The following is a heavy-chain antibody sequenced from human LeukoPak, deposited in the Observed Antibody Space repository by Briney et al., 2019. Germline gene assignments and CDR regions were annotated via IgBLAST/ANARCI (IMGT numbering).Heavy chain of an antibody. CDR3: ARHDGSGSYYTRD. CDR2: IYPGDSRT. CDR1: GYSFTSYW. J-gene: IGHJ4*02. V-gene: IGHV5-51*01. Sequence: GESLKISCTGSGYSFTSYWIGWGRQMAARGLEWMGIIYPGDSRTRYSQYFQGQVTISADKSISTAYLQWSSLKASDTAMYYCARHDGSGSYYTRDWGQGTLVTVSS. D-gene: IGHD3-10*01.